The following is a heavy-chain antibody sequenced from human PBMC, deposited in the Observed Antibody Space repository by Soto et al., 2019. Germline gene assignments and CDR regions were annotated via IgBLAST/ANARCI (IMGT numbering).Heavy chain of an antibody. D-gene: IGHD3-22*01. CDR2: IYYSGST. J-gene: IGHJ5*02. CDR1: GGAISSSSYY. CDR3: ASYDSSGYFP. V-gene: IGHV4-39*01. Sequence: AETLSLTCTVSGGAISSSSYYLCCIRQAPGNGLEWIGSIYYSGSTYYNPSLKSRVTISVDTSKNQFSLKLSSVTAADTAVYYCASYDSSGYFPWGQGTLVTVSS.